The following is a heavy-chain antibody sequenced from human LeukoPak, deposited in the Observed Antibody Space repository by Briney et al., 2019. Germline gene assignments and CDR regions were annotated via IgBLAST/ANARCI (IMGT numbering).Heavy chain of an antibody. Sequence: SSETLSLTCTVSGGSISSGGYSWSWIRQHPGKGLEWIGYIYYSGSTYYNPSLKSRVTISVDTSKNQFSLKLSSVTAADTAVYYCATNYGDYGPWYFDLWGRGTLVTVSS. CDR1: GGSISSGGYS. CDR3: ATNYGDYGPWYFDL. CDR2: IYYSGST. V-gene: IGHV4-31*03. J-gene: IGHJ2*01. D-gene: IGHD4-17*01.